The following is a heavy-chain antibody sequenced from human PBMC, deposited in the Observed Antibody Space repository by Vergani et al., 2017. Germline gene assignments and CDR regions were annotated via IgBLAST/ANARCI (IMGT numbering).Heavy chain of an antibody. V-gene: IGHV3-48*02. CDR1: GFTFSSYS. CDR3: ARPVPSRHYFDY. CDR2: ISSSSRTI. J-gene: IGHJ4*02. Sequence: EVQLLESGGGLVQPGGSLRLSCAASGFTFSSYSMNWVRQAPGKGLEWVSYISSSSRTIYYADSVKVLFTISRDNAKNSLYLQMNSLRDEDTAVYYCARPVPSRHYFDYWGQGTLVTVSS.